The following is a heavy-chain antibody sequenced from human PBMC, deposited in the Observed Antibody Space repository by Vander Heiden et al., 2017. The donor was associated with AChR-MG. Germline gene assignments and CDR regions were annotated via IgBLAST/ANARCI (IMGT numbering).Heavy chain of an antibody. CDR2: ISGSGGST. CDR1: GFTFRSYA. Sequence: EVQLLESGGGLVQPGGSLRLSCAASGFTFRSYAMSWVREAPGKGLEWVSAISGSGGSTYYADSVKGRFTISRDNSKNTLYLQMNSLRAEDTAVYYCAKGALGVVVPAAMDVWGQGTTVTVSS. V-gene: IGHV3-23*01. CDR3: AKGALGVVVPAAMDV. J-gene: IGHJ6*02. D-gene: IGHD2-2*01.